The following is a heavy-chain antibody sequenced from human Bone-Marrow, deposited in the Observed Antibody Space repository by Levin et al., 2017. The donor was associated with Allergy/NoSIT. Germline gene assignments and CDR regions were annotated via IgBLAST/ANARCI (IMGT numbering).Heavy chain of an antibody. J-gene: IGHJ4*02. CDR3: TRGAGSYPWAVFDH. Sequence: GESLKISCAASEFIFSRYPMHWVRQAPGKGLEWVAVMSNDGYFKSYADSVKGRFTISRDNSEDTLYLQMNSLRPEDTGVYCCTRGAGSYPWAVFDHWGQGTLVTVSS. V-gene: IGHV3-30*04. CDR1: EFIFSRYP. CDR2: MSNDGYFK. D-gene: IGHD3-10*01.